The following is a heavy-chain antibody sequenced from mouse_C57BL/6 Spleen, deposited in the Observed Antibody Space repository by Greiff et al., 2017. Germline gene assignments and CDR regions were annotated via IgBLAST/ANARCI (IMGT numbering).Heavy chain of an antibody. J-gene: IGHJ4*01. CDR2: IDPSDSYT. CDR3: ARPVYRGDYAMDY. CDR1: GYTFTSYW. Sequence: QVQLKQPGAELVKPGASVKLSCKASGYTFTSYWMQWVKQRPGQGLEWIGEIDPSDSYTNYNQKFKGKATLTVDTSSGTAYMQLSSLTSEDSAVYYCARPVYRGDYAMDYWGQGTTVTVSS. D-gene: IGHD5-1-1*01. V-gene: IGHV1-50*01.